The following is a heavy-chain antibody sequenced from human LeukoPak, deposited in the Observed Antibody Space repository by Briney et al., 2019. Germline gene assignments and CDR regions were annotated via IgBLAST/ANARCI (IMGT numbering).Heavy chain of an antibody. CDR2: MNPISGDT. CDR1: GYPFTSYD. D-gene: IGHD3-10*01. Sequence: GASVKVSCKASGYPFTSYDVNGVRQATGQGLEWLGWMNPISGDTGYALKFQGRVTMSRNTSISTAYMKLGSLRSEDTAVYYCARVPRRGERFDPWGQGTLVTVSS. V-gene: IGHV1-8*01. J-gene: IGHJ5*02. CDR3: ARVPRRGERFDP.